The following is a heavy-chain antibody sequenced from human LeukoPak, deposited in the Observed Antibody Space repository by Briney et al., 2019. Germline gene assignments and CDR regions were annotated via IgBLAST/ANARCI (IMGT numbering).Heavy chain of an antibody. CDR2: ISGSGGST. J-gene: IGHJ4*02. Sequence: AGGSLRLSCAASGFTFSSYGMSWVRQAPGKGLEWVSAISGSGGSTYYADSVKGRFTISRDNSKNTLYLQMNSLRAEDTAVYYCAKSGIQQWLVQGYWGQGTLVTVSS. D-gene: IGHD6-19*01. V-gene: IGHV3-23*01. CDR1: GFTFSSYG. CDR3: AKSGIQQWLVQGY.